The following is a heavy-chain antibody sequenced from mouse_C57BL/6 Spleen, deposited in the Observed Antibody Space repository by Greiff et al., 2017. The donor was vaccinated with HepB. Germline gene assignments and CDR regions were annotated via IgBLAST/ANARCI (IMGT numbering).Heavy chain of an antibody. J-gene: IGHJ2*01. Sequence: EVQLQQSGPELVKPGDSVKISCKASGYSFTGYFMNWVMQSHGKSLEWIGRINPYNGDTFYNQKFKGKATLTVDKSSSTAHMELRSLTSEDSAVYYCARSRGYYGSSYYFDYWGQGTTLTVSS. CDR1: GYSFTGYF. CDR3: ARSRGYYGSSYYFDY. D-gene: IGHD1-1*01. CDR2: INPYNGDT. V-gene: IGHV1-20*01.